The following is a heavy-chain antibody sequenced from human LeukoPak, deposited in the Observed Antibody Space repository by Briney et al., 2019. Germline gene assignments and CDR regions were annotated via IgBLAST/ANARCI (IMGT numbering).Heavy chain of an antibody. Sequence: GGSLRLSCAASGFTFTSYWMHWVRQAPGKGLVWVSRINSDGGSTIYADSVKGRFTIFRDNAEDTLYLQMNSLRAEDTAVYYCAKGGPTGSNYFDFWGQGTLVTVSS. D-gene: IGHD1-26*01. J-gene: IGHJ4*02. CDR1: GFTFTSYW. CDR3: AKGGPTGSNYFDF. V-gene: IGHV3-74*01. CDR2: INSDGGST.